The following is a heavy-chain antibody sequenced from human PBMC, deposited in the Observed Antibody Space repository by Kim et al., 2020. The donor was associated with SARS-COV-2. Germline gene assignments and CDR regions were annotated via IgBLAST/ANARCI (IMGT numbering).Heavy chain of an antibody. J-gene: IGHJ6*02. Sequence: GGSLRLSCAASGFTSSSYWMHWVRQGPGKGLLWVSRINSDGRSTDYADSVKGRFTISRDNAKNTLYLQMNSLRAGDTAVYYCARSDLGVDVWGQGTTVTVSS. CDR1: GFTSSSYW. CDR2: INSDGRST. D-gene: IGHD3-10*01. V-gene: IGHV3-74*01. CDR3: ARSDLGVDV.